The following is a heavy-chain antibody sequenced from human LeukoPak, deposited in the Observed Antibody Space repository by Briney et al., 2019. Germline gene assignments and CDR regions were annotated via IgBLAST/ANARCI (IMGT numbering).Heavy chain of an antibody. CDR1: GGSISSYY. J-gene: IGHJ6*03. V-gene: IGHV4-59*01. Sequence: SETLSLTCTVSGGSISSYYWSWIRQPPGKGLEWIGYIYYSGSTNYNPSLKSRVTISVDTSKNQFSLKLSSVTAADTAVYYCARGRYYDFWSGYYNNYYYMDVWGKGTTVTVSS. CDR3: ARGRYYDFWSGYYNNYYYMDV. D-gene: IGHD3-3*01. CDR2: IYYSGST.